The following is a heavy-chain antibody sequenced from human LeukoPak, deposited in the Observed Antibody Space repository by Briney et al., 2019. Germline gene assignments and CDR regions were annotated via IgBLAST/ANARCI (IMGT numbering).Heavy chain of an antibody. Sequence: GSLRLSCAASGFTVGNNYMNWVRQAPGKGLEWVSLIFSHGETSYADSVKGRFTISRDNSKNTLYLQMNGLRVEDTAVYYCARDPPAVSINTYAWGQGTLVTVSS. V-gene: IGHV3-66*01. CDR3: ARDPPAVSINTYA. CDR2: IFSHGET. J-gene: IGHJ4*02. CDR1: GFTVGNNY. D-gene: IGHD2-8*01.